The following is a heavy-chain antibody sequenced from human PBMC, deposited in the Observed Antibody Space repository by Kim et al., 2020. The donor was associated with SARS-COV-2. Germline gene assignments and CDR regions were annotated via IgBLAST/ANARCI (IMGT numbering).Heavy chain of an antibody. CDR2: IYSGESTT. CDR3: AKSGYASTTGPFWDY. D-gene: IGHD6-13*01. CDR1: GFTFGSHA. J-gene: IGHJ4*02. V-gene: IGHV3-23*03. Sequence: GGSLRLSCAASGFTFGSHAMTWVRQAPGKGLEWVSLIYSGESTTYYADSVKGRFTISRDNSKNTVYLQMNSLRAEDTAVYYCAKSGYASTTGPFWDYWGQGTLVTVSS.